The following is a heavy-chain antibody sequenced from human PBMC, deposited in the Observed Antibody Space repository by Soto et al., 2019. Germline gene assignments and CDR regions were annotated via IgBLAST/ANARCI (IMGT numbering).Heavy chain of an antibody. CDR1: GFTFSDYY. J-gene: IGHJ6*02. V-gene: IGHV3-11*06. D-gene: IGHD2-21*02. CDR2: ISSSSSYT. CDR3: ARWYCGGDCNYYYYGMDV. Sequence: PGGSLRLSCAASGFTFSDYYMSWIRQAPGKGLEWVSYISSSSSYTNYADSVKGRFTISRDNAKNSLYLQMNSLRAEDTAVYYCARWYCGGDCNYYYYGMDVWGQGTTVTVSS.